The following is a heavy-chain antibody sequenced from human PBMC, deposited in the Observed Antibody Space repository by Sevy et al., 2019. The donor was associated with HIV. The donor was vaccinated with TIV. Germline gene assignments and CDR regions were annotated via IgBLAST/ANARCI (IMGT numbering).Heavy chain of an antibody. CDR2: VNPNGGGT. J-gene: IGHJ4*02. Sequence: ASLKVSCKASGYYFTGYYVHWVRQAPGQGLEWMGWVNPNGGGTNIGQKFHGRVTMSRDTSITTAYMELIGLTSNDTGVYYCARSVYGSGTYLNDYWGQGTLVTVSS. D-gene: IGHD3-10*01. CDR3: ARSVYGSGTYLNDY. CDR1: GYYFTGYY. V-gene: IGHV1-2*02.